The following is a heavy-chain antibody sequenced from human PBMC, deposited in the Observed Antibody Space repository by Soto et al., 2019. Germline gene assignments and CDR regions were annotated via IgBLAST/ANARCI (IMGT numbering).Heavy chain of an antibody. CDR3: ARARPAANYYYYMDV. CDR1: GGSISSYY. V-gene: IGHV4-59*01. J-gene: IGHJ6*03. Sequence: NPSETLSLTCTVSGGSISSYYWSWIRQPPGKGLEWIGYIYYSGSTNYNPSLKSRVTISVDTSKNQFSLKLSSVTAADTAVYYCARARPAANYYYYMDVWGKGTTVTVSS. CDR2: IYYSGST. D-gene: IGHD2-2*01.